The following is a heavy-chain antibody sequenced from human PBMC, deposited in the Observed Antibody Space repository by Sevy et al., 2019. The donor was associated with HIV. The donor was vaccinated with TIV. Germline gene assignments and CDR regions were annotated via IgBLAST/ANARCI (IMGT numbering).Heavy chain of an antibody. V-gene: IGHV3-64D*06. J-gene: IGHJ4*02. CDR1: GFTFSSYA. CDR3: VVSRITMIVVVIVFDY. D-gene: IGHD3-22*01. CDR2: ISSNGGST. Sequence: GGSLRLSCSASGFTFSSYAMHWVRQAPGKGLEYVSAISSNGGSTYYADSVKGSFTISRDNSKNTLYLQMSSLRAEDTAVYYCVVSRITMIVVVIVFDYWGQGTLVTVSS.